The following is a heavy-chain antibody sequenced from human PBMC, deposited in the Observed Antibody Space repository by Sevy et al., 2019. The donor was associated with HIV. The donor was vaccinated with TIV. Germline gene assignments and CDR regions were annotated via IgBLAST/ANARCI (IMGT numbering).Heavy chain of an antibody. V-gene: IGHV3-23*01. CDR2: ISGSGGST. J-gene: IGHJ5*02. CDR1: GFTFSSYA. D-gene: IGHD3-22*01. Sequence: GGSLRLSCAASGFTFSSYAMSWVRQAPGKGLEWVSAISGSGGSTYYADSVKGRFTISRDNSKNTLYLQMNSLRAEDTAVYYCAKAVFGYYDSSGSNWFDPWGQGTLVTVSS. CDR3: AKAVFGYYDSSGSNWFDP.